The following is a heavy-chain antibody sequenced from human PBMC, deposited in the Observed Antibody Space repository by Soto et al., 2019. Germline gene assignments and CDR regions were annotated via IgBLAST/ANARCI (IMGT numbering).Heavy chain of an antibody. V-gene: IGHV5-51*01. CDR2: IYPGDSDT. Sequence: GGSPKNSPKGSGYSSTTYWPCSVRQMPGKSLEWMGNIYPGDSDTRYSPSFQGQVTISADKSIGTAYLQWSSLKASDTAMYYCARHERRGSSGWYGGPATEERLGYFDYWGQGTLVTVSS. D-gene: IGHD6-19*01. CDR3: ARHERRGSSGWYGGPATEERLGYFDY. CDR1: GYSSTTYW. J-gene: IGHJ4*02.